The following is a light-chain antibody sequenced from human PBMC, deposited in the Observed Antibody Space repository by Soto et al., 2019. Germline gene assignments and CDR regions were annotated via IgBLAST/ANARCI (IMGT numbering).Light chain of an antibody. Sequence: EIVLTQSPGTLSLSPGERATLSCRASQTVSSRYLAWYQQKPGQAPRLLMYGASNRATGIPDRFSGSGSGTDFTLTISRLEPEDFAVYFCQQYDRSPPFTFGQGTKVEIK. CDR1: QTVSSRY. V-gene: IGKV3-20*01. CDR3: QQYDRSPPFT. J-gene: IGKJ2*01. CDR2: GAS.